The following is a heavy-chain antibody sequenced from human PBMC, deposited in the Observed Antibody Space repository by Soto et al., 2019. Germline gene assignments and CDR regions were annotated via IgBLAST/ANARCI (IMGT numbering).Heavy chain of an antibody. CDR1: GFIVSDTY. CDR2: ISNRGDT. D-gene: IGHD2-15*01. Sequence: GGSLRLSCTASGFIVSDTYVNWVRQAPGKGLEWVSVISNRGDTHYADSMRGRFSLSRDISDNTLHLQMNNLRVEDTDVYYSGREPRYCRGGSCSITGDAYDIWGQGTMVTVSS. V-gene: IGHV3-66*01. CDR3: GREPRYCRGGSCSITGDAYDI. J-gene: IGHJ3*02.